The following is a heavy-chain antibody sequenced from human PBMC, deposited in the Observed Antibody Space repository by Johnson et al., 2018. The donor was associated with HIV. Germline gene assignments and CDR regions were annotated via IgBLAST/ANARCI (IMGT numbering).Heavy chain of an antibody. CDR1: GFTFNNYP. V-gene: IGHV3-30-3*01. CDR3: ARETYGGNSGAFDI. Sequence: VQLVESGGGVVQPGRSLRLSCAASGFTFNNYPLHWVRQAPGKGLQWVAVISYDGSNKFYAEAVKGRFTISRDNSKNTLYLQMNSLRAEDTAVYYCARETYGGNSGAFDIWGQGTMVTVSS. J-gene: IGHJ3*02. D-gene: IGHD4-23*01. CDR2: ISYDGSNK.